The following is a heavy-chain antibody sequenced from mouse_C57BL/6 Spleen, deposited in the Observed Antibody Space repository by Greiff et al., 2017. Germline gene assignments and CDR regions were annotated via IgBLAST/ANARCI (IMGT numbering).Heavy chain of an antibody. CDR1: GYTFTSYW. D-gene: IGHD1-1*01. CDR2: IDPSDSYT. J-gene: IGHJ3*01. V-gene: IGHV1-59*01. CDR3: ARGHYGSSYGFAY. Sequence: QVQLQQSGAELVRPGTSVKLSCKASGYTFTSYWMHWVKQRPGQGLEWIGVIDPSDSYTNYNQKFKGKATLTVDTSSSTAYMQLSSLTSEDSAVYYCARGHYGSSYGFAYWGQGTLVTVSA.